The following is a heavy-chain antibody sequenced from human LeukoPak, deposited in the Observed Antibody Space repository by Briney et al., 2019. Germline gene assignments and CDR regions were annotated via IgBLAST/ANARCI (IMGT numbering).Heavy chain of an antibody. J-gene: IGHJ4*02. V-gene: IGHV3-7*03. CDR2: IKQDGSEK. CDR3: ASEGLYDYVRGSYRHDH. D-gene: IGHD3-16*02. Sequence: GGSLRLSCAASGFTFSSYWMSWVRQAPGKGLEWVANIKQDGSEKYYVDSVKGRFTISRDNAKNSLYLQMNSLRAEDTAVYYCASEGLYDYVRGSYRHDHWGQGTLVTVSS. CDR1: GFTFSSYW.